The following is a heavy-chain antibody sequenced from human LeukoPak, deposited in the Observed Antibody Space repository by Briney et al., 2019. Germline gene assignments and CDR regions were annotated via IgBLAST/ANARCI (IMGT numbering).Heavy chain of an antibody. CDR1: GGTFSSYA. J-gene: IGHJ4*02. CDR2: IIPIFGTA. D-gene: IGHD2-15*01. CDR3: ARGLGGRYCSGGSCYSDPFDY. Sequence: SVKVSCKASGGTFSSYAISWARQAPGQGLEWMGRIIPIFGTANYARKFQGRVTITTDESTSTAYMELSSLRSEDTAVYYCARGLGGRYCSGGSCYSDPFDYWGQGTLVTVSS. V-gene: IGHV1-69*05.